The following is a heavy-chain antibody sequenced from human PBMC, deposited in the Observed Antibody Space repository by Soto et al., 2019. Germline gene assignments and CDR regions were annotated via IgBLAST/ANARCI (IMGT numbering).Heavy chain of an antibody. CDR1: GYSFTKYA. J-gene: IGHJ4*02. Sequence: QVQLVQSGAEVKKPGASVKVSCKASGYSFTKYAIHWVRQAPGQRLEWMGWINAGNGNTKYSQNFHGRVTITRDTSASTVSLELSSLRSEDTAVFYCARGIDNAFWSPYYNYFDQWGQGTLVSV. V-gene: IGHV1-3*01. CDR2: INAGNGNT. CDR3: ARGIDNAFWSPYYNYFDQ. D-gene: IGHD3-3*01.